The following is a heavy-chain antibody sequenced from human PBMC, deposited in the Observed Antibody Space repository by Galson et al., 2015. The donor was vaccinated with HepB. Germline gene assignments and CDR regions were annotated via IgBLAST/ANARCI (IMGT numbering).Heavy chain of an antibody. V-gene: IGHV5-51*01. J-gene: IGHJ4*02. CDR2: IYPGDSDT. D-gene: IGHD5-24*01. CDR1: GYSFTSYW. Sequence: QSGAEVKKPGESLKISCKGSGYSFTSYWIGWVRQMPGKGLEWMGIIYPGDSDTRYSPSFQGQVTISADKSISTAYLQWSSLKASDTAMYYCARHYGREVEMATMIDYWGQGTLVTVSS. CDR3: ARHYGREVEMATMIDY.